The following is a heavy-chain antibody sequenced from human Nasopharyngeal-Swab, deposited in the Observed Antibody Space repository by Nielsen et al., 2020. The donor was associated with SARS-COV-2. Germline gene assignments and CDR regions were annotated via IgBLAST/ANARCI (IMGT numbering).Heavy chain of an antibody. D-gene: IGHD5-18*01. CDR2: ISHSGTT. J-gene: IGHJ5*01. CDR3: ARDRGYGFGHTGWFDS. V-gene: IGHV4-30-2*01. Sequence: PGKGLEWIGYISHSGTTYYNPSLKSRLLISLGRSENQFSLKLNSVTAADTAVYYCARDRGYGFGHTGWFDSWGQGTLVTISS.